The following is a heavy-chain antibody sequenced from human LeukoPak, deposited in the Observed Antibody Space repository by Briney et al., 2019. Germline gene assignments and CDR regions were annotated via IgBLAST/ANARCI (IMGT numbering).Heavy chain of an antibody. CDR2: ISYDGSNK. D-gene: IGHD6-13*01. CDR1: GFTFSSYA. J-gene: IGHJ6*04. Sequence: PGRSLRLSCAASGFTFSSYAMYWVRQAPGKGLEWVAVISYDGSNKYYADSVKGRFTISRDNSKNTLYLQMNSLRAEDTAVYYCARDVEDSSSWWARDHYYGMDVWGKGTTVTVSS. V-gene: IGHV3-30*04. CDR3: ARDVEDSSSWWARDHYYGMDV.